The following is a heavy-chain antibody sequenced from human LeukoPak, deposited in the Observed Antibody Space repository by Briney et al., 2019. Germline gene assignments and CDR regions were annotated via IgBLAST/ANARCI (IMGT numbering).Heavy chain of an antibody. J-gene: IGHJ5*02. CDR3: AREVVVAAKNWFDP. V-gene: IGHV4-59*01. CDR1: GGSISSYY. CDR2: IYYSGST. Sequence: SETLSLTCTVSGGSISSYYWSWIRQPPGKGLEWIGYIYYSGSTNYNPSLKSRVTISVDTSKNQFSLKLSSVTAADTAVYYCAREVVVAAKNWFDPWGQGTLVTVSS. D-gene: IGHD2-15*01.